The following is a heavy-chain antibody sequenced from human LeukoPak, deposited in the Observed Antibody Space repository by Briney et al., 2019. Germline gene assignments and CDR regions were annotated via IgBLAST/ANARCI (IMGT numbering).Heavy chain of an antibody. Sequence: GGSLRLSCAASGFTFSSYAMHWVRQAPGKGVEYVSAISSNGGSTYYANSVKGRFTISRDNSKNTLYLQMGSLRAEDMAVYYYARDSFADAFDIWGQGTMVTVSS. CDR2: ISSNGGST. CDR1: GFTFSSYA. V-gene: IGHV3-64*01. CDR3: ARDSFADAFDI. D-gene: IGHD3-16*01. J-gene: IGHJ3*02.